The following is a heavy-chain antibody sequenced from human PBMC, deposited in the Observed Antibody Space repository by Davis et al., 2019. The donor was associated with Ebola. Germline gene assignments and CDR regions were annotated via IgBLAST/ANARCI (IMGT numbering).Heavy chain of an antibody. CDR1: GDSVSSTG. CDR3: ARYTWNDRRFDP. CDR2: TYYNSKWFH. V-gene: IGHV6-1*01. J-gene: IGHJ5*02. Sequence: HSQTLSLTCAISGDSVSSTGWNWIRQSPSRGLEWLGRTYYNSKWFHDYAVSVKSRITVDPDTSKNQFSLQLNSVTPEYTAVYYCARYTWNDRRFDPWGQGTLVTVSS. D-gene: IGHD1-20*01.